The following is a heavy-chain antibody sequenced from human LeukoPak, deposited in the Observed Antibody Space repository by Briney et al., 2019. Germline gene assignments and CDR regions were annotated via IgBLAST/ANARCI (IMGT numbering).Heavy chain of an antibody. CDR3: ARDQENGQQLALYYYYGMDV. D-gene: IGHD6-13*01. J-gene: IGHJ6*02. CDR2: IIPILGIA. Sequence: SVKVSCKASGGTFSSYAISWMRQAPGQGLEWMGRIIPILGIANYAQKFQGRVTITADKSTSTAYMELSSLRSEDTAVYYCARDQENGQQLALYYYYGMDVWGQGTTVTVSS. V-gene: IGHV1-69*04. CDR1: GGTFSSYA.